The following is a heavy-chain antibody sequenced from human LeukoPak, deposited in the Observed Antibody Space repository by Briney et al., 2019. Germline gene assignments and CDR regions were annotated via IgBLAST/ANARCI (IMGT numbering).Heavy chain of an antibody. D-gene: IGHD6-19*01. V-gene: IGHV1-2*02. CDR2: INPNSGGT. CDR1: GGTFSSYT. Sequence: ASVKVSCKASGGTFSSYTISWVRQAPGQGLEWMGWINPNSGGTNYAQKFQGRVTMTRDTSISTAYMELSRLRSDDTAVYYCARGVAGTNWFDPWGQGTLVTVSS. CDR3: ARGVAGTNWFDP. J-gene: IGHJ5*02.